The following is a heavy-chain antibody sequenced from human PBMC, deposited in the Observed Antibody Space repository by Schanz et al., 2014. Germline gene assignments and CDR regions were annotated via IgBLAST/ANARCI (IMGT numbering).Heavy chain of an antibody. CDR2: ISAYNGNT. D-gene: IGHD2-2*01. Sequence: VQLEQSGAEVKKPGSPVKVSCKASGGTFSSFGINWVRQAPGQGLEWMGWISAYNGNTNYAQKLQGRVTMTTDTSTSTAYMELRSLRSDDTAVYYCARDRRRYCSTASCLHDNWFDPWGQGTLVIVSS. CDR3: ARDRRRYCSTASCLHDNWFDP. V-gene: IGHV1-18*01. CDR1: GGTFSSFG. J-gene: IGHJ5*02.